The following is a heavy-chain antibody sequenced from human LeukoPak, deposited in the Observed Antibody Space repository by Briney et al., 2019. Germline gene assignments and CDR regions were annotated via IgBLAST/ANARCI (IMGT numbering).Heavy chain of an antibody. CDR2: INPSGGST. Sequence: ASVKVSCKASGYTFTSYYMHWVRQAPGQGLEWMGIINPSGGSTSYAQKFQGRVTMTRDTSTSTVYMEPSSLRSEDTAVYYCARSLGKYSGYGAGFDYWGQGTLVTVSS. V-gene: IGHV1-46*03. CDR1: GYTFTSYY. CDR3: ARSLGKYSGYGAGFDY. J-gene: IGHJ4*02. D-gene: IGHD5-12*01.